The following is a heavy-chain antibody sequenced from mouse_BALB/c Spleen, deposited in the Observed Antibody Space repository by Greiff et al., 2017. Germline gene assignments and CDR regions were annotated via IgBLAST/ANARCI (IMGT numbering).Heavy chain of an antibody. CDR2: IWAGGST. CDR1: GFSLTSYG. V-gene: IGHV2-9*02. J-gene: IGHJ4*01. Sequence: VQLQESGPGLVAPSQSLSITCTVSGFSLTSYGVHWVRQPPGKGLEWLGVIWAGGSTNYNSALMSRLSISKDNSKSQVFLKMNSLQTDDTAMYYCASTIGTTDYAMDYWGQGTSVTVSS. CDR3: ASTIGTTDYAMDY. D-gene: IGHD2-14*01.